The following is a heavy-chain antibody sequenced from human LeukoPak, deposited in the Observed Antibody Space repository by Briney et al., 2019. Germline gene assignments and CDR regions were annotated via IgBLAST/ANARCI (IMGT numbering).Heavy chain of an antibody. CDR2: INTDGSIT. CDR1: GFTFSTYL. D-gene: IGHD3-9*01. V-gene: IGHV3-74*03. Sequence: PGRSLRLSCAASGFTFSTYLMHWVRQAPGKGLVWVSRINTDGSITTYADSVKGRFTISRDNAKNTLYLQMNSLRDEDTAVYYCASLGTLVPWGQGTLVTVSS. J-gene: IGHJ5*02. CDR3: ASLGTLVP.